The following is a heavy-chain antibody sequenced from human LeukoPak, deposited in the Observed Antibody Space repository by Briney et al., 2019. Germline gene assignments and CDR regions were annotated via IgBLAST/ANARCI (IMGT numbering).Heavy chain of an antibody. D-gene: IGHD3-22*01. CDR3: AKEGDSSGYSGFDY. V-gene: IGHV3-21*04. CDR2: ISSSSSYI. Sequence: PGGSLRLSCAASGFTFSSYSMNWVRQAPGKGLEWVSSISSSSSYIYYADSVKGRFTISRDNSKNTLYLQMNSLRAEDTAVYYCAKEGDSSGYSGFDYWGQGTLVTVSS. J-gene: IGHJ4*02. CDR1: GFTFSSYS.